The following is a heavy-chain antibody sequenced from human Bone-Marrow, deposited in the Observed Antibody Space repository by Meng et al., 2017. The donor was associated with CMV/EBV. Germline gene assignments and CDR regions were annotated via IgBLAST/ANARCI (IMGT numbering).Heavy chain of an antibody. CDR3: ARAGGYCSSTSCYTPDY. CDR2: IIPILGIA. V-gene: IGHV1-69*02. J-gene: IGHJ4*02. CDR1: GGTFSSYT. D-gene: IGHD2-2*02. Sequence: SVKVSCKASGGTFSSYTISWVRQAPGQGLEWMGRIIPILGIANYAQKFQGRVTITADKSTSTAYMELSSLRSEDTAVYYCARAGGYCSSTSCYTPDYWGQGTLVTVSS.